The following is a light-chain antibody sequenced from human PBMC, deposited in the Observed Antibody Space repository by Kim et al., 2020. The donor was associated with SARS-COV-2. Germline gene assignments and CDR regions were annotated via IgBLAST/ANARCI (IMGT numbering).Light chain of an antibody. CDR1: RGSIASKD. CDR3: QSYDNDNHGV. V-gene: IGLV6-57*03. Sequence: TVSISGARSRGSIASKDVQWYQRRPGSAPTTLIYGDDQRPSGVPDRFSASIDTSSNSASLIISGLKTEDEADYYCQSYDNDNHGVFGGGTQLTVL. J-gene: IGLJ3*02. CDR2: GDD.